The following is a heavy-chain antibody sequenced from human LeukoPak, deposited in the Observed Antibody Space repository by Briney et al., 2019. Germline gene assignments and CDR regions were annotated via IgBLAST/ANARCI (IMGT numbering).Heavy chain of an antibody. D-gene: IGHD3-22*01. Sequence: GGSLRLSCAASGFTFDDYAMHWVRQAPGKGLEWVSFINWDGGTTYYAASVRGRFTISRDNSKNSLYLQMNSLRPEDTVLYYCTKDLGGSPHYYDSGYDSWGQGTLVTVSS. J-gene: IGHJ4*02. V-gene: IGHV3-43D*03. CDR1: GFTFDDYA. CDR2: INWDGGTT. CDR3: TKDLGGSPHYYDSGYDS.